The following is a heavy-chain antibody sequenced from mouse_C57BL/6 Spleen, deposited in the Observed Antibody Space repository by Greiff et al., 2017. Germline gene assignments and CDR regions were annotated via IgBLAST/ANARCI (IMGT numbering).Heavy chain of an antibody. V-gene: IGHV1-80*01. Sequence: VQLQQSGAELVKPGASVKISCKASGYAFSSYWMNWVKQRPGKGLEWIGQIYPGDGDTNYNGKFKGKATLTADKSSSTAYMQLSSLTSEDSAVYYCTYDYDRGDFDYWGQGTTLTVSS. CDR1: GYAFSSYW. CDR2: IYPGDGDT. CDR3: TYDYDRGDFDY. D-gene: IGHD2-4*01. J-gene: IGHJ2*01.